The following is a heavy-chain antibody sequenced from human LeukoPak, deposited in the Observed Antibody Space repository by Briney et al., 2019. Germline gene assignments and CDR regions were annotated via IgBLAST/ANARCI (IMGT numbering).Heavy chain of an antibody. Sequence: PGGSLRLSCAASGFTFDDYAMHWVRQAPGKGLEWVSGISWNSGSIGYADSVKGRFTISRDNSKNTLYLQMNSLRAEDTAVYYCARVGGYSSGWYEDGLSYWGQGTLVTVSS. CDR1: GFTFDDYA. V-gene: IGHV3-9*01. D-gene: IGHD6-19*01. CDR3: ARVGGYSSGWYEDGLSY. J-gene: IGHJ4*02. CDR2: ISWNSGSI.